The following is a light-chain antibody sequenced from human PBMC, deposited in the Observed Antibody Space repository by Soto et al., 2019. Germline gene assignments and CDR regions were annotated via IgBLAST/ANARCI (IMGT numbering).Light chain of an antibody. Sequence: DPQMTQSPPTLSASGGDRVTITCQASESISSWLAWYKKKPGKAPKLLMYKASSLESGVPSRFSGSGSGTEFTLTISSLQPDDFATYDGQQYNSYSWTFGQGTKVDIK. J-gene: IGKJ1*01. CDR1: ESISSW. CDR3: QQYNSYSWT. CDR2: KAS. V-gene: IGKV1-5*03.